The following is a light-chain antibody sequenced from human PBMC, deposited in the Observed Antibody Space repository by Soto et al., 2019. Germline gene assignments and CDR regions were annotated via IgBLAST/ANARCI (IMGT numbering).Light chain of an antibody. CDR1: QSVLYSSNNKNY. V-gene: IGKV4-1*01. Sequence: DIVMTQSPDSLAVSLGERATINCKSSQSVLYSSNNKNYLAWYQQKPGQTPKLLIYWASTRGSGVPDRFSGSGSGTDFTLTISSLQAEDVAVYYCQQYYSTPLTFGGGTKVEIK. CDR2: WAS. J-gene: IGKJ4*01. CDR3: QQYYSTPLT.